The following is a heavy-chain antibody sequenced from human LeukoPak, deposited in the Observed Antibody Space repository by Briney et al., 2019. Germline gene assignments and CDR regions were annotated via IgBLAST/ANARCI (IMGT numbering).Heavy chain of an antibody. V-gene: IGHV4-59*01. CDR3: ARVMFDSSGYYSYYFDY. J-gene: IGHJ4*02. Sequence: SETLSLTCTVSGGSISSYYWGWIRQPPGKGLEWIGYIHYSGSTNYNPSLKSRVTISVDTSKNQFSLKLSSVTAADTAVYYCARVMFDSSGYYSYYFDYWGQGTLVTVSS. CDR1: GGSISSYY. CDR2: IHYSGST. D-gene: IGHD3-22*01.